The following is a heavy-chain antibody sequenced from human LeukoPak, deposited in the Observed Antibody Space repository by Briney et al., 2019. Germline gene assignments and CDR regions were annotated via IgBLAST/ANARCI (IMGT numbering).Heavy chain of an antibody. CDR2: IYSGSST. CDR3: ARRPSGGSCCDY. V-gene: IGHV3-53*04. J-gene: IGHJ4*02. D-gene: IGHD2-15*01. CDR1: GFTVSSNY. Sequence: GGSLRLSCAASGFTVSSNYMSWVRQAPGKGLEWVSVIYSGSSTYYADSVKGRFTISRHDSKNTLYLQMNSLRAEDTAVYYCARRPSGGSCCDYWGQGTLVTVSS.